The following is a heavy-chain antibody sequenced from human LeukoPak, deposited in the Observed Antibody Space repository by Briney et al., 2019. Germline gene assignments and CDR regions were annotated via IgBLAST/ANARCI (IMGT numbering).Heavy chain of an antibody. Sequence: SGGSLRLSCAASGFPFSSHAMSWVRQPPPKGLPWVAAISGSGGSTYYADSVKRRFTISSDNSKNTLYLQMNSLRAADTAVYYCAKAWAVVVPAPTYFDYWGQGTLVTVSS. V-gene: IGHV3-23*01. CDR1: GFPFSSHA. D-gene: IGHD2-2*01. CDR3: AKAWAVVVPAPTYFDY. CDR2: ISGSGGST. J-gene: IGHJ4*02.